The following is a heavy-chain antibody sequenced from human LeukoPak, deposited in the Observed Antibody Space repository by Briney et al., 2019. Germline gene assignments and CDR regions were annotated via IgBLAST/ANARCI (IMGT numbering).Heavy chain of an antibody. J-gene: IGHJ4*02. V-gene: IGHV3-15*01. CDR3: TTAYGDYFPDY. CDR2: IKSKTDGGTT. Sequence: GGSLRLSCAASGFTFSNAWVSWVRQAPGKGLEWVGRIKSKTDGGTTDYAAPVKGRFTISRDDSKNTLYLQMNSLKTEDTAVYYCTTAYGDYFPDYWGQGTLVTVSS. CDR1: GFTFSNAW. D-gene: IGHD4-17*01.